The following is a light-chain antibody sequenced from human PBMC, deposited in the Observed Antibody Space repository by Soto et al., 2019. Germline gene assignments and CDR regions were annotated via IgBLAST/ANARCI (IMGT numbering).Light chain of an antibody. CDR1: SSNIGNNN. CDR3: ATWDGGLDAVV. V-gene: IGLV1-44*01. J-gene: IGLJ2*01. CDR2: DNN. Sequence: QSVLTQPPSASGTPGQRVTISCSGSSSNIGNNNVNWYQQLPGTAPKLLISDNNQRPSGIPDRFSGSKSGTSATLAISGLQTEDETDYYCATWDGGLDAVVFGGGTKLTVL.